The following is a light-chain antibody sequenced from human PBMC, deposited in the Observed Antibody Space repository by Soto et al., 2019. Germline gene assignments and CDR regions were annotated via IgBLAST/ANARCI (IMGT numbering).Light chain of an antibody. CDR2: DAF. Sequence: DIQMTQSPSTLSASVGDRVTITCRASQSLSGWLSWYQQTPGKAPKLLISDAFRLESGVPSRFRGSGSGTEFSLTITSLQPGDSATYYCQQSYSIPWTFGQGTKVDIK. J-gene: IGKJ1*01. V-gene: IGKV1-5*01. CDR3: QQSYSIPWT. CDR1: QSLSGW.